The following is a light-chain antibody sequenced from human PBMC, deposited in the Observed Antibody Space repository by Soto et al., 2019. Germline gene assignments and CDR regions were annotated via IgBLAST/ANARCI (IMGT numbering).Light chain of an antibody. CDR1: QSVSSSY. Sequence: EIVLTQSPGTLSLSPGERATLSCRASQSVSSSYLAWYQQKPGQAPRLLIYGASSRATGIPDRFSGSGSGTDFTLNISRLEPEDFAVYYCQQYGSSSLTFGQGTKVEIK. CDR3: QQYGSSSLT. V-gene: IGKV3-20*01. J-gene: IGKJ1*01. CDR2: GAS.